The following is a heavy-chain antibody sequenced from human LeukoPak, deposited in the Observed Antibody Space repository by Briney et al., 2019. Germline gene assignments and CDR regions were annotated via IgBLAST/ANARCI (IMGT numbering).Heavy chain of an antibody. Sequence: GGSLRLSCTVSGFTFTDYYMSWVRQAPGKGLEGVSYISSSGSMLHYADSVKGRFTISRDNSKNTLDLQMNSLRAEDTAVYYCAKGDYDILTGYYRGWAFDIWGQGTMVTVSS. V-gene: IGHV3-11*01. CDR2: ISSSGSML. CDR1: GFTFTDYY. D-gene: IGHD3-9*01. CDR3: AKGDYDILTGYYRGWAFDI. J-gene: IGHJ3*02.